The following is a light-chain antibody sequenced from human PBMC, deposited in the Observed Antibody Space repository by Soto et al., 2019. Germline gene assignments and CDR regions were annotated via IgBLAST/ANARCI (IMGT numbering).Light chain of an antibody. J-gene: IGKJ1*01. CDR2: DAS. CDR1: EVFSTW. CDR3: QQYNLYPET. V-gene: IGKV1-5*01. Sequence: IQLTQSPSTRSANVGDRVNITCRAREVFSTWLGCYQLKPGKGPRLLICDASFLYDGVPSRFSGSRHGTDFPLPIPALPPDDFATYSCQQYNLYPETLGKGTKV.